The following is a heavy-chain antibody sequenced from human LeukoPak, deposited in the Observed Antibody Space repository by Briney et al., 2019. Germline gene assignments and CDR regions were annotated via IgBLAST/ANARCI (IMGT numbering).Heavy chain of an antibody. V-gene: IGHV1-69*05. CDR1: GGTFSSYA. Sequence: SVKVSCKASGGTFSSYAISWVRQAPGQGLEWMGRIIPIFGTANYAQKFQGRVTITTDESTSTAYMELSSLRSEDTAVYYCARGAPTVTAEGYFDYWGQGSLVTVSS. CDR2: IIPIFGTA. CDR3: ARGAPTVTAEGYFDY. D-gene: IGHD4-17*01. J-gene: IGHJ4*02.